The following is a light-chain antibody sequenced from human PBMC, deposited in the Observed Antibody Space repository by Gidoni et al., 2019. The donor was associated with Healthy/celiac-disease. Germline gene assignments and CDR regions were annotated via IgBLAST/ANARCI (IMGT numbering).Light chain of an antibody. CDR2: YDS. Sequence: SYVLTQPPSVSVAPGKTARIICGGNNIGSKSVHWYQQKPGQAPVLVIYYDSDRPSGIPERFSGSNSGNTATLTISRVEAGDEADYYCQVWDSSSDHRVFGGGTKLTVL. CDR3: QVWDSSSDHRV. V-gene: IGLV3-21*04. CDR1: NIGSKS. J-gene: IGLJ2*01.